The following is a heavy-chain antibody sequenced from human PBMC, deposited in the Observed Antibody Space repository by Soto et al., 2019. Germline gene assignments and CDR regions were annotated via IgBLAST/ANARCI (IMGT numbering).Heavy chain of an antibody. CDR3: ARHGSTIIRGVIIKD. CDR2: ISSSGTT. J-gene: IGHJ1*01. Sequence: PSETLSLTCTVSGGSISNYYLSWIRQPPGKGLEWIGYISSSGTTNYNPSLRSRVTISVDTSKNHFSLKLNSVTAADTAVYYCARHGSTIIRGVIIKDWGQGTLVTVS. CDR1: GGSISNYY. V-gene: IGHV4-59*08. D-gene: IGHD3-10*01.